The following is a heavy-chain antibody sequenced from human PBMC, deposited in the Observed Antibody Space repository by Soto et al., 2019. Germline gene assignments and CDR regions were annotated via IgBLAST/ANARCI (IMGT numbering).Heavy chain of an antibody. Sequence: QVQLVESGGGVVQPGRSLRLSCAASGFTFSSYAMHWVRQAPGKGLEWVAVISYDGSNKYYADSVKGRFIISRDNSKNTLYLQMNSLRAEDTAVYYCARDSKMATIQFGHDYWGQGTLVTVSS. V-gene: IGHV3-30-3*01. D-gene: IGHD5-12*01. J-gene: IGHJ4*02. CDR2: ISYDGSNK. CDR3: ARDSKMATIQFGHDY. CDR1: GFTFSSYA.